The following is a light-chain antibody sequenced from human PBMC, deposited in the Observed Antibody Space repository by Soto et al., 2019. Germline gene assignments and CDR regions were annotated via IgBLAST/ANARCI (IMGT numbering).Light chain of an antibody. CDR2: DTS. Sequence: EIVLTQSPATLSLSPGETATLSCRASQSVSSYLAWYQQKPGQAPRLLIYDTSNRATGVPDRFSGSGSGTDFTLTISRLEPEDFAVYYCQQRSNWPPITFGQGTRLEIK. CDR3: QQRSNWPPIT. CDR1: QSVSSY. V-gene: IGKV3-11*01. J-gene: IGKJ5*01.